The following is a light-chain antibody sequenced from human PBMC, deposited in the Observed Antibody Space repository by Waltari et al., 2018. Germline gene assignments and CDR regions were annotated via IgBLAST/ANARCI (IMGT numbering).Light chain of an antibody. J-gene: IGKJ1*01. V-gene: IGKV4-1*01. CDR1: QSLLFTTNNKNY. Sequence: DIVLTQSPDSLAVSLGERATINCRSSQSLLFTTNNKNYLAWFQQKPGQSPQLLISWASTRESGVPDRFSGNGSGTDFTLTISSRQPEDVAVYYCQQYYSSWTFGQGTKVEIK. CDR3: QQYYSSWT. CDR2: WAS.